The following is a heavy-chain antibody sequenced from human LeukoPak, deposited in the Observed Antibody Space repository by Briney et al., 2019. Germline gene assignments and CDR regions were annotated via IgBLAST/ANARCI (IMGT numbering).Heavy chain of an antibody. D-gene: IGHD2-21*02. V-gene: IGHV3-30*18. CDR1: GFTFSIYA. CDR2: ISYDGSNK. CDR3: AKDGPAYCGGDCYSNNWFDP. Sequence: GGSLRLSCAASGFTFSIYAMSWVRQAPGKGLEWVAVISYDGSNKYYADSVKGRSTISRDNSKNTLYLQMNSLRAEDTAVYYCAKDGPAYCGGDCYSNNWFDPWGQGTLVTVSS. J-gene: IGHJ5*02.